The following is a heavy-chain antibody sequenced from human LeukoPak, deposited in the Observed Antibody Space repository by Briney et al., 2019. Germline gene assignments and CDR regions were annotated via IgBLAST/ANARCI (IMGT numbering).Heavy chain of an antibody. D-gene: IGHD6-13*01. J-gene: IGHJ4*02. V-gene: IGHV5-51*01. CDR2: IYPGDSDT. Sequence: GESLKISCKGSGYSFTSYWIGRVRQMPGKGLEWMGIIYPGDSDTRYSPSFQSQVTISADKSINTAYLQWSSVKASDTAMYYCARRAAAGTGELDYWGQGTLVTVSS. CDR3: ARRAAAGTGELDY. CDR1: GYSFTSYW.